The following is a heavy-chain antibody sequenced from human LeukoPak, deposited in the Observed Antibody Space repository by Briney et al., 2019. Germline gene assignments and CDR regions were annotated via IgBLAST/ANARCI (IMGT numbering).Heavy chain of an antibody. CDR1: GGSFSGYY. J-gene: IGHJ6*03. V-gene: IGHV4-34*01. CDR3: ARLVVPAATHKLNYYYYYMDV. CDR2: INHSGST. D-gene: IGHD2-2*01. Sequence: SETLSLTCAVYGGSFSGYYWSWIRQPPGKGLEWIGEINHSGSTNYNPSLKSRVTISVDTSKNQFSLKLSSVTAADTAVYYCARLVVPAATHKLNYYYYYMDVWGKGTMVTVSS.